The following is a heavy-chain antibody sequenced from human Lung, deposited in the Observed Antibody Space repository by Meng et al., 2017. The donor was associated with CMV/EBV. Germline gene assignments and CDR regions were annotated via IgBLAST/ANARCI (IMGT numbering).Heavy chain of an antibody. J-gene: IGHJ5*02. CDR1: GGTFSNYP. CDR3: ATEGTLNWFDR. CDR2: FIPIFGTP. Sequence: VKFSCKASGGTFSNYPVSWARHAPGLGLEWMGGFIPIFGTPNYAQKFQGRHTITTDESTSTAYMALNSLRSEDTGVYYCATEGTLNWFDRWGHGTLVTVSS. D-gene: IGHD1-14*01. V-gene: IGHV1-69*13.